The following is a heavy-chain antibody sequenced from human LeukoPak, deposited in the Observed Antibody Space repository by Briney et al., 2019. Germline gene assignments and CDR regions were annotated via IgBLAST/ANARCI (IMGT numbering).Heavy chain of an antibody. D-gene: IGHD3-22*01. J-gene: IGHJ4*02. CDR2: FRHDRHT. CDR3: ARDPDDKDFDY. CDR1: GYSISSGDY. V-gene: IGHV4-38-2*02. Sequence: SETLSLTCAVSGYSISSGDYWGCSRPPPGKGLEWIASFRHDRHTYYNPSLKSRVNIEVDMSKNKYSLTPDSVTAADTAVYFSARDPDDKDFDYWGQGTLVTVSS.